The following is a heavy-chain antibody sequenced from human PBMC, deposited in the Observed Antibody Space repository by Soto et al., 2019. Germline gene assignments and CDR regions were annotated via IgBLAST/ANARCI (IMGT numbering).Heavy chain of an antibody. J-gene: IGHJ2*01. Sequence: QVQLVQSGAEVKKPGSSVTVSCKASGGTFSSYTISWVRQAPGQGLEWMGGIIPIFGTANYAQKFQGRVTITADESTSTAYMGLGSLRSEHTAVYYCARGNHRWLQLWYFDLWGRGTLVTVPS. V-gene: IGHV1-69*12. CDR2: IIPIFGTA. D-gene: IGHD5-12*01. CDR3: ARGNHRWLQLWYFDL. CDR1: GGTFSSYT.